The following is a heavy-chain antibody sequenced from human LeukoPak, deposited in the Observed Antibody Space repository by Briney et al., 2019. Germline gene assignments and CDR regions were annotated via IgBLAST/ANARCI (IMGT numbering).Heavy chain of an antibody. CDR1: GGSISSYY. D-gene: IGHD2/OR15-2a*01. J-gene: IGHJ4*02. CDR2: IYYSGST. V-gene: IGHV4-59*08. CDR3: ATIYGRPFDY. Sequence: SETLSLTCTVSGGSISSYYWSWIRQPPGKGLEWIGYIYYSGSTNYNPSLKSRVTISVDTSKNQFSLKLSSVTAADTAVYYCATIYGRPFDYWGQGTLVTVSS.